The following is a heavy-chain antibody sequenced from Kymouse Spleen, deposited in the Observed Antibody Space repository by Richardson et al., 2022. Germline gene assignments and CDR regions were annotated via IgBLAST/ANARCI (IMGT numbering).Heavy chain of an antibody. V-gene: IGHV4-34*01. CDR2: INHSGST. CDR1: GGSFSGYY. CDR3: ARDYYDAFDI. J-gene: IGHJ3*02. D-gene: IGHD1-26*01. Sequence: QVQLQQWGAGLLKPSETLSLTCAVYGGSFSGYYWSWIRQPPGKGLEWIGEINHSGSTNYNPSLKSRVTISVDTSKNQFSLKLSSVTAADTAVYYCARDYYDAFDIWGQGTMVTVSS.